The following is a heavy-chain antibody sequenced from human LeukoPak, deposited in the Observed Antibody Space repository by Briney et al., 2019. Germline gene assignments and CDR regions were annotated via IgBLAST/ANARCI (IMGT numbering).Heavy chain of an antibody. V-gene: IGHV3-48*03. CDR2: IDSGGSAI. CDR1: GFIFSNYE. Sequence: GGSLRLSCVASGFIFSNYEMNWVRPAPGKGLEWISYIDSGGSAIYYADSVKGRFTISRDNAKNSLHLQTNSLSPDDTAIYYCARDSRGGVVVTTIPFYDSWGQGTLVTVSS. J-gene: IGHJ4*02. CDR3: ARDSRGGVVVTTIPFYDS. D-gene: IGHD2-21*02.